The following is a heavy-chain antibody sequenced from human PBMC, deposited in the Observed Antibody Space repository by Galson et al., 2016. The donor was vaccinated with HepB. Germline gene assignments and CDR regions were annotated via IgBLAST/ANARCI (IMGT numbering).Heavy chain of an antibody. D-gene: IGHD6-19*01. CDR2: VSSSGRTI. CDR3: ARDEGAVAVFNY. V-gene: IGHV3-11*01. J-gene: IGHJ4*02. CDR1: GFSFSDYY. Sequence: SLRLSCAASGFSFSDYYMAWIRQAPGKGLQRVAYVSSSGRTIYYGDSVKGRFTISRDNPKNSLYLQMNSLIAEDTAVYYCARDEGAVAVFNYWGQGSVVTVSS.